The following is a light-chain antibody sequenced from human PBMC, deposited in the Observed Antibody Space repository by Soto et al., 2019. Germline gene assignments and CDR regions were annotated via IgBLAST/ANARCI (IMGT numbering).Light chain of an antibody. CDR2: SAS. V-gene: IGKV3-20*01. Sequence: IVLTQSPSTLSLSPGERGTLSCRSSQNLGTLYLAWFQQKSGQAPRLLIYSASRRATGIPDRFTGSGSGTDFTLTINRVEPEDFAVYICQQYAGSPRTFGQGTKVDIK. CDR1: QNLGTLY. CDR3: QQYAGSPRT. J-gene: IGKJ1*01.